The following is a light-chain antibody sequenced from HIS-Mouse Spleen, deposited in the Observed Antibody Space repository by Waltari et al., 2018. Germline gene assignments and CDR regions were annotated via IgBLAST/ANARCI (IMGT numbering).Light chain of an antibody. CDR1: ALPKKS. CDR3: YSTDSSGNHRV. Sequence: SYELTQPPSVSVSPGQTARITCSGDALPKKSAYWYQQKSGQAPVLVIDEGRQRPSRSPERFSGSSSGTMATLTISGAQVEDEADYYCYSTDSSGNHRVFGGGTKLTVL. CDR2: EGR. J-gene: IGLJ2*01. V-gene: IGLV3-10*01.